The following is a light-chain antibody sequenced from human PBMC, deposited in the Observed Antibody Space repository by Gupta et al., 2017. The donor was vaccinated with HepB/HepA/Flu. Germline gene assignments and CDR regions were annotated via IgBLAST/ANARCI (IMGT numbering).Light chain of an antibody. Sequence: DIQLTQSPSFLSASVGDRVTITCRASQGISSYLSCYQQQPGKAPKLLLYSASTMQSEVPSSFSGSGSGTEFTLTISSLQPEDFATYYCQQQNSYPPLTFGQGTKVEIK. CDR2: SAS. V-gene: IGKV1-9*01. J-gene: IGKJ1*01. CDR3: QQQNSYPPLT. CDR1: QGISSY.